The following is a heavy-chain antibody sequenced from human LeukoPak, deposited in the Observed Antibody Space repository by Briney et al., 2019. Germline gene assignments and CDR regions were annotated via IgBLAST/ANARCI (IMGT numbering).Heavy chain of an antibody. V-gene: IGHV1-69*05. D-gene: IGHD3-22*01. CDR2: IIPIFGTA. J-gene: IGHJ4*02. CDR1: GGTFSSYA. CDR3: ARVGYYYDSSGDLYE. Sequence: SVKVSCKASGGTFSSYAISWVRQAPGQGLEWMGRIIPIFGTANYAQKFQGRVTITTDESTSTAYMELSSLRSEDTAVYYCARVGYYYDSSGDLYEWGQGALVTVSS.